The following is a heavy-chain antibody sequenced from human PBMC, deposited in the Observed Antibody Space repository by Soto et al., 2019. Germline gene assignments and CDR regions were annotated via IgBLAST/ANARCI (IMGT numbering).Heavy chain of an antibody. Sequence: QITLKESGPTLVKPTQTLTLTCTFSGFSLTTSGVGVGWIRQPPGKALEWLALIYWDDDKRYSPSLKSRLTTTXXTSRNHVVLTMTNMDPVDTATYFCAHRDGFGEFDSWGQRTLVTVSS. V-gene: IGHV2-5*02. D-gene: IGHD3-10*01. J-gene: IGHJ5*01. CDR3: AHRDGFGEFDS. CDR1: GFSLTTSGVG. CDR2: IYWDDDK.